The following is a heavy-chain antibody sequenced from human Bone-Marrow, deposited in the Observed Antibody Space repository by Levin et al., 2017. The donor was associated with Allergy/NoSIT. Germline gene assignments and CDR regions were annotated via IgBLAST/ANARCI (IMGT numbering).Heavy chain of an antibody. CDR1: GYTFTGQY. CDR2: FNPNSGGT. D-gene: IGHD1-14*01. V-gene: IGHV1-2*06. J-gene: IGHJ6*02. Sequence: GGSLRLSCKASGYTFTGQYFHWVRQAPGQGLEWMGRFNPNSGGTDYAQKFLGRVTMTRDTSISTAYMELSSLRYDDTAVYYCARDLPGDYYGMDVWGQGTTVTVSS. CDR3: ARDLPGDYYGMDV.